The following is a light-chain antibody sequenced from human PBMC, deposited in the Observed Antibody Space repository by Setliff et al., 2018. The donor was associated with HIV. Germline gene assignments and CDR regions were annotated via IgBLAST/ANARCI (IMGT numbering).Light chain of an antibody. CDR3: CSNTGSNTYV. V-gene: IGLV2-23*01. Sequence: QSALTHPASVSGSPGQSITISCTGTSGDVGRYNLVSWYQQQPGKPPKLMIYQASKRPSGASNRFSGSKSGNTASLTISGLQAEDEADYYCCSNTGSNTYVFGTGTKVTVL. CDR2: QAS. J-gene: IGLJ1*01. CDR1: SGDVGRYNL.